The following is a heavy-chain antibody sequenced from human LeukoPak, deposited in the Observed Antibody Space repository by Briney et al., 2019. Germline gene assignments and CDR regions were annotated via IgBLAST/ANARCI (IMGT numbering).Heavy chain of an antibody. CDR2: IYYSGST. D-gene: IGHD5-18*01. CDR3: ARERGIQLWYYFDY. Sequence: SSETLSLTCTVSGGSISSSSYYWGWIRQPPGKGLEWIGSIYYSGSTNYNPSLKSRVTMSVDTSKNRFSLKLSSVTAADTAVYYCARERGIQLWYYFDYWGQGTLVTVSS. CDR1: GGSISSSSYY. V-gene: IGHV4-39*07. J-gene: IGHJ4*02.